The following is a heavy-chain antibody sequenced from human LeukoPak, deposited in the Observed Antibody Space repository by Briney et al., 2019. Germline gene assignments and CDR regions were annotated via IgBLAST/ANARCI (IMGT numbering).Heavy chain of an antibody. CDR1: GYTFTSYG. J-gene: IGHJ4*02. V-gene: IGHV1-18*01. Sequence: ASVKVSCKSSGYTFTSYGIIWMRQAPGQGLEWVGWISAYNGNTNYAQKLQGRVTMTTDTSTSTAYMELRSLRSDDTAVYYCARGLGSYPEIPLDYWGQGTLVTVSS. D-gene: IGHD3-16*02. CDR2: ISAYNGNT. CDR3: ARGLGSYPEIPLDY.